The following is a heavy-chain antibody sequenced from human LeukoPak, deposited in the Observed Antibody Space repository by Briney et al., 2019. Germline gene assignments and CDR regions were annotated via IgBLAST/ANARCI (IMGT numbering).Heavy chain of an antibody. CDR3: ARAVDYYGSGSYLDY. CDR2: IKQDGSEK. J-gene: IGHJ4*02. CDR1: GFTFSSYW. V-gene: IGHV3-7*01. D-gene: IGHD3-10*01. Sequence: GGSLRLSCAASGFTFSSYWMNWVRQAPGKGLEWVANIKQDGSEKYYVDSVKGRFTISRDNAKNSLYLQMNSLRAEDTAVYYCARAVDYYGSGSYLDYWGQGTLVTVSS.